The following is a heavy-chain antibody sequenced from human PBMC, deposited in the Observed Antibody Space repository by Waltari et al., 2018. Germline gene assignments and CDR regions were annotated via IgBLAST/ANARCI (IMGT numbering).Heavy chain of an antibody. D-gene: IGHD3-22*01. CDR2: IYHSGST. CDR3: ARRHYYDSSGFDY. CDR1: GYSISSGYY. Sequence: QVQLQESGPGLVKPSETLSLTCAVSGYSISSGYYWGWIRQPPGKGLEWIGSIYHSGSTYSNPSLKSRVTISVDTSKNQFSLKLSSVTAADTAVYYCARRHYYDSSGFDYWGQGTLVTVSS. J-gene: IGHJ4*02. V-gene: IGHV4-38-2*01.